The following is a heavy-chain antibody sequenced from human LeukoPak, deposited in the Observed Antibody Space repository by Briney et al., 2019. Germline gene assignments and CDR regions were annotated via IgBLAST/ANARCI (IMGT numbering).Heavy chain of an antibody. Sequence: ASVKVSCKASGYTSTGYYMHWVRQAPGQGLEWMGWINPNSGGTNYAQKFQGRVTMTRDTSISTAYMELSRLRSDDTAVYYCARESTAMVTMDYWGQGTLVTVSS. J-gene: IGHJ4*02. CDR2: INPNSGGT. V-gene: IGHV1-2*02. CDR3: ARESTAMVTMDY. D-gene: IGHD5-18*01. CDR1: GYTSTGYY.